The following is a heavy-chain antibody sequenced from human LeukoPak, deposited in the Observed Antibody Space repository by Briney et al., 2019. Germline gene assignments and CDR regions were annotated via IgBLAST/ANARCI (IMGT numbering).Heavy chain of an antibody. Sequence: GASVKVSCKASGYTFTSYGISWVRQAPGQGLEWMGWISAYNGNTNYAQKLQRRVTMTTDTSTSTAYMELRSLRSDDTAVYYCARVQYDFWSGYPPGVAAVFFDYWGQGTLVTVSS. D-gene: IGHD3-3*01. CDR2: ISAYNGNT. CDR3: ARVQYDFWSGYPPGVAAVFFDY. J-gene: IGHJ4*02. V-gene: IGHV1-18*01. CDR1: GYTFTSYG.